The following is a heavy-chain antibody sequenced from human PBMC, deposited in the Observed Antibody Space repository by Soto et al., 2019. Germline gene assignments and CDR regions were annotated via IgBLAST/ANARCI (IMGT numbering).Heavy chain of an antibody. CDR1: GYTFTSYG. Sequence: QVQLVQSGAEVKKPGASVKVSCKASGYTFTSYGISWVRQAPGQGLEWMGWISAYNGNTNYAQKLQGRVTMTTDTPTSTAYMELRSLRSDDTAVYYCARADRGYGSDDYGMDVWGQGTTVTVSS. CDR2: ISAYNGNT. CDR3: ARADRGYGSDDYGMDV. J-gene: IGHJ6*02. D-gene: IGHD3-10*01. V-gene: IGHV1-18*01.